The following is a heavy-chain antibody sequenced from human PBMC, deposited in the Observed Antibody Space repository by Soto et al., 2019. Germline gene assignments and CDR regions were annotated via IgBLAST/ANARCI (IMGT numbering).Heavy chain of an antibody. D-gene: IGHD6-6*01. CDR1: GFTFSSYD. CDR2: IGTAGDT. V-gene: IGHV3-13*01. Sequence: GGSLRLSCAASGFTFSSYDMHWVRQATGKGLEWVSAIGTAGDTYYPGSVKGRFTISRENAKNSLYLQMNSLGAGDTAVYYCARSRCSSSRCGGFDYWGQGTLVTVSS. CDR3: ARSRCSSSRCGGFDY. J-gene: IGHJ4*02.